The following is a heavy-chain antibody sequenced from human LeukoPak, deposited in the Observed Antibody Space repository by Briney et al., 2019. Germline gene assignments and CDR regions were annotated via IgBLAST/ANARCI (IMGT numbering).Heavy chain of an antibody. CDR3: AKRYCKSATCRSDMDA. CDR2: IQSDGSKT. D-gene: IGHD2-15*01. V-gene: IGHV3-30*02. Sequence: GVSLRLSCAASGFSFSNYGMHWVRQAPGKGLEWVALIQSDGSKTYSADSVKGRFTISRDNPRNTLYLQMDRLRPEDTAVYYCAKRYCKSATCRSDMDAWGQGTTVTVS. CDR1: GFSFSNYG. J-gene: IGHJ6*02.